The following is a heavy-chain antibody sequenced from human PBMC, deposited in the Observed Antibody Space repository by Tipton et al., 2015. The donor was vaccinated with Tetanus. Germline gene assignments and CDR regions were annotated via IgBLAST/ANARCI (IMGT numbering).Heavy chain of an antibody. Sequence: TLSLTCTVSGGSVRSGSYSWNWIRQPPGKGLEWLAYVSYSGRTNSNYSLKSRITVSQDTSKNQFSLRLTSVTAADTAVYYCARDQGGGRVVRLNWFGPWGHGTLVTVSS. V-gene: IGHV4-61*01. CDR3: ARDQGGGRVVRLNWFGP. CDR2: VSYSGRT. J-gene: IGHJ5*02. CDR1: GGSVRSGSYS. D-gene: IGHD6-6*01.